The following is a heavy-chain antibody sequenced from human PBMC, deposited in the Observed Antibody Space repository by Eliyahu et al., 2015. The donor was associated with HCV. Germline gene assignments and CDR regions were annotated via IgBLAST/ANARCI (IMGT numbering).Heavy chain of an antibody. CDR1: GGXITSGGYY. Sequence: QVQLQESGPGQVKPSQTLSLXCSSXGGXITSGGYYXTXXRQRPGEGLEWXASIFSSGKTLYNPSLQSAFTISVDTSKNQFSLKKNSGTAADTAVYYCARDLNSGWYAGALDVWGQGTKVTVSS. CDR2: IFSSGKT. D-gene: IGHD6-19*01. CDR3: ARDLNSGWYAGALDV. J-gene: IGHJ3*01. V-gene: IGHV4-31*02.